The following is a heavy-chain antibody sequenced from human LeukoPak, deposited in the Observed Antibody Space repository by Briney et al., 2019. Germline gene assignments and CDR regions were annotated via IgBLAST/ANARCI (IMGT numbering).Heavy chain of an antibody. V-gene: IGHV4-59*13. Sequence: PSETVSLTCSVSGGSISTYLWSWIRQPPGKGLEWIGYICHRWSTKHNPSLRSRVTTSMDTSMNQFSLRLTSVTAADTAVYYCARDRSYGNKRFDPWGQGTLVTVS. D-gene: IGHD4-17*01. CDR2: ICHRWST. CDR1: GGSISTYL. CDR3: ARDRSYGNKRFDP. J-gene: IGHJ5*02.